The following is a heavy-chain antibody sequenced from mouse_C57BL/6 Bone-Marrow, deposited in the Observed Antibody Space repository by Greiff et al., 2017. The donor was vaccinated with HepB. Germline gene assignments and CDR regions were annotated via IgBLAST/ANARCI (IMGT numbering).Heavy chain of an antibody. V-gene: IGHV1-81*01. D-gene: IGHD1-1*01. Sequence: VQLQQSGAELARPGASVKLSCKASGYTFTSYGISWVKQRTGQGLEWIGEIFPRSGNTYYNEKFKGKATLTADKSSSTAYMELRILTSEDSAVYFCARLSSYAMDYWGQGTSVTVSS. CDR2: IFPRSGNT. CDR3: ARLSSYAMDY. J-gene: IGHJ4*01. CDR1: GYTFTSYG.